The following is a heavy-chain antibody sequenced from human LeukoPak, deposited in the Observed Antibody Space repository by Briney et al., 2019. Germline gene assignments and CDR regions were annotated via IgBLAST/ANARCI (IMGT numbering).Heavy chain of an antibody. Sequence: PGGSLRLSCAASGFTFSNAWMSWVRQAPGKGLEWVGRIKSKTDGGTTDYAAPVKGRFTISRDDSKNTLYLQMNSLKTEDTAVYYCTTDDGHYDILTGYYYYFDYWGQGTLVTVSS. D-gene: IGHD3-9*01. V-gene: IGHV3-15*01. CDR3: TTDDGHYDILTGYYYYFDY. J-gene: IGHJ4*02. CDR2: IKSKTDGGTT. CDR1: GFTFSNAW.